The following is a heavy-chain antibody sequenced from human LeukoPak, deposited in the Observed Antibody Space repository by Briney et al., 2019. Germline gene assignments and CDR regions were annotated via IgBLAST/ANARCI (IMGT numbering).Heavy chain of an antibody. V-gene: IGHV3-21*01. CDR3: ARAGDFWSGYYHTGLDY. J-gene: IGHJ4*02. CDR1: GFTFSSYS. CDR2: ISSSSSYI. Sequence: PGGSLRLSCAASGFTFSSYSMNWVRQAPGKGLEWVSSISSSSSYIYYADSVKGRFTISRDNAKNSLYLQMNSLRAEDTAVYYCARAGDFWSGYYHTGLDYWGQGTLVTVSS. D-gene: IGHD3-3*01.